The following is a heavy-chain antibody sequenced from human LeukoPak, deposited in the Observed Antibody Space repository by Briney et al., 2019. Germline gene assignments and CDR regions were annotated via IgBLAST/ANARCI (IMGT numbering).Heavy chain of an antibody. CDR2: ISGSNT. J-gene: IGHJ4*02. V-gene: IGHV3-23*01. D-gene: IGHD5-18*01. CDR3: AKRRSRNTGPFDY. Sequence: GGSLRLSRVASGFTISSDALTWVRLAPGKGLECVSGISGSNTYYAESVKGRFTISRDDSNNMLYLQMNSLRAEDTAVYYCAKRRSRNTGPFDYWGQGTLVTVSP. CDR1: GFTISSDA.